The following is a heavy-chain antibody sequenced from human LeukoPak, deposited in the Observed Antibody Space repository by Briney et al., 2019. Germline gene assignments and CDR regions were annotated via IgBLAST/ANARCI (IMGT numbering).Heavy chain of an antibody. Sequence: PGGSLRLSCAASGFTVSSNYMTWVRQAPGKGLEWVSLIYSGGSTYFADSVKGRFAISRDNSKNTFYLQMNSLRAEDTAVHYCARGPKYSSPSFGYIYYMDVWGKGTTVTVSS. CDR3: ARGPKYSSPSFGYIYYMDV. CDR2: IYSGGST. J-gene: IGHJ6*03. V-gene: IGHV3-66*02. CDR1: GFTVSSNY. D-gene: IGHD6-6*01.